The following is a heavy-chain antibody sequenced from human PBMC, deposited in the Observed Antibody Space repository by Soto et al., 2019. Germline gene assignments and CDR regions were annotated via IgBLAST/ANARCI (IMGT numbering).Heavy chain of an antibody. CDR2: ISSSSSTI. J-gene: IGHJ6*03. CDR3: ARVVNSYGFEDYYYYMDV. V-gene: IGHV3-48*01. CDR1: GFTFSSYS. Sequence: GGSLRLSCAASGFTFSSYSMNWVRQAPGKGLEWVSYISSSSSTIYYADSVKGRFTISRDNAKNSLYLQMNSLRAEDTAVYYCARVVNSYGFEDYYYYMDVWGKGTTVTVSS. D-gene: IGHD5-18*01.